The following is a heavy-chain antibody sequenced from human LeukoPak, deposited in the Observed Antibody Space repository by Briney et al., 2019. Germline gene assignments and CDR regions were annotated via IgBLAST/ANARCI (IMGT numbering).Heavy chain of an antibody. Sequence: GASVKVSCKVSGYTLTELSMHWVGQAPGKGLEWMGGFDPEDGETIYAQKFQGRVTMTEDTSTDTAYMELSSLRSEDTAVYYCATWGSGWYRGDYFDYWGRGTLVTVSS. CDR2: FDPEDGET. CDR1: GYTLTELS. V-gene: IGHV1-24*01. D-gene: IGHD6-19*01. CDR3: ATWGSGWYRGDYFDY. J-gene: IGHJ4*02.